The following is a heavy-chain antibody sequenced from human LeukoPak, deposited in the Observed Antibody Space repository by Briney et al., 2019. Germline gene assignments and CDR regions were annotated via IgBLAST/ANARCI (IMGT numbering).Heavy chain of an antibody. V-gene: IGHV1-8*01. CDR2: MNPNSGNT. Sequence: ASVKVSCKASGYTFTSYDINWVRQATGQGLEWMGWMNPNSGNTGYAQKFQGRVTMTRNTSISTAYMELNSLRSEDTAVYYCARGEPLWFGELLGGADYWGQGTLVTVSS. D-gene: IGHD3-10*01. CDR1: GYTFTSYD. J-gene: IGHJ4*02. CDR3: ARGEPLWFGELLGGADY.